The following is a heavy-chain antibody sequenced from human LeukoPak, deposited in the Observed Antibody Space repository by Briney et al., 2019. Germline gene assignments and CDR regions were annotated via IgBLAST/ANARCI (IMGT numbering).Heavy chain of an antibody. CDR2: ISWNSGSI. J-gene: IGHJ6*04. CDR3: AKDRGYSYGLGVDV. Sequence: GGSLRLSCAASGFTFDDYAMHWVRQAPGKGLEWVSGISWNSGSIGYAASVKGRFTISRDNPKNSLYLQMNSLRAEDMALYYCAKDRGYSYGLGVDVWGKGTTVTVSS. V-gene: IGHV3-9*03. CDR1: GFTFDDYA. D-gene: IGHD5-18*01.